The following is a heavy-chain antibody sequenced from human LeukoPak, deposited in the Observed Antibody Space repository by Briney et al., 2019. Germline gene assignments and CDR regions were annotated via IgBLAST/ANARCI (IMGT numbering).Heavy chain of an antibody. D-gene: IGHD1-26*01. CDR1: GFTFGSYS. J-gene: IGHJ4*02. V-gene: IGHV3-48*01. Sequence: PGGSLRLSCAASGFTFGSYSMSWVRQAPGKGLEWVSYISSSSTIYYADSVKGRFTISRDNAKNSLYLQMNSLRAEDTAVYYCAREMGIVGAWGQGTLVTVSS. CDR3: AREMGIVGA. CDR2: ISSSSTI.